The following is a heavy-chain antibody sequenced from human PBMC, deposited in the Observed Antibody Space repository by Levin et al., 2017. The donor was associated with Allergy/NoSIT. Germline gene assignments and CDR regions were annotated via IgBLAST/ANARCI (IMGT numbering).Heavy chain of an antibody. CDR3: ARDLRLWQYYYYYGMDV. CDR2: IWYDGSNK. V-gene: IGHV3-33*01. Sequence: LSLTCAASGFTFSSYGMHWVRQAPGKGLEWVAVIWYDGSNKYYADSVKGRFTISRDNSKNTLYLQMNSLRAEDTAVYYCARDLRLWQYYYYYGMDVWGQGTTVTVSS. J-gene: IGHJ6*02. CDR1: GFTFSSYG. D-gene: IGHD2-21*01.